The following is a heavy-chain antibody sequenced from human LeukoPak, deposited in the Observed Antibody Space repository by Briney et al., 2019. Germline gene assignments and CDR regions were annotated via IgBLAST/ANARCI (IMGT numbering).Heavy chain of an antibody. Sequence: ASVKVSCKASGYTFAGYYMHWVRQAPGQGLEWMGWINPKIGGTNYAQKFQGRVTMTRDTSISTAYMELSRLGSDDTAVYYCAREIGSGSFLDNWGQGTLVTVSS. CDR2: INPKIGGT. J-gene: IGHJ4*02. CDR1: GYTFAGYY. CDR3: AREIGSGSFLDN. D-gene: IGHD3-10*01. V-gene: IGHV1-2*02.